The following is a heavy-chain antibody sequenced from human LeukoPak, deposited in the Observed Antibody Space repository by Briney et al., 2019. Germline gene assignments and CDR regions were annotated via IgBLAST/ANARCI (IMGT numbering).Heavy chain of an antibody. V-gene: IGHV3-20*03. CDR1: GFTFDDYG. CDR2: INWNGGST. Sequence: PGGSLRLSFAASGFTFDDYGMSWVRQAPGKGLEWVSGINWNGGSTGYADSVKGRFTISRDNAKNSLYLQMNSLRAEDTALYYCARGYRYSGSYYSEGASAVGAFDIWGQGTMVTVSS. D-gene: IGHD1-26*01. CDR3: ARGYRYSGSYYSEGASAVGAFDI. J-gene: IGHJ3*02.